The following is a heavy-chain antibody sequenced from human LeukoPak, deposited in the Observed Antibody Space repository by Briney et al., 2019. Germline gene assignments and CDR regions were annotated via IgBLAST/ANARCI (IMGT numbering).Heavy chain of an antibody. CDR3: ARGKGIAVSSFDS. V-gene: IGHV3-23*01. Sequence: GGSRRLACAASGFTFGSYAVGWVRQAPGKGLEWVSGISGSGTSTYYADSVKGRFTISRDNSKNTMSLQMNSLRAEDTALYYCARGKGIAVSSFDSWGQGTLVTVSS. J-gene: IGHJ4*02. CDR1: GFTFGSYA. CDR2: ISGSGTST. D-gene: IGHD6-19*01.